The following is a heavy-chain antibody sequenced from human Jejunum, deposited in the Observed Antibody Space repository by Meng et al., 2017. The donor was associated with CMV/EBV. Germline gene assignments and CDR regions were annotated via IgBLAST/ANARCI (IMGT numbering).Heavy chain of an antibody. CDR3: ATLNYGSGSSSDY. CDR1: GFTVSSNY. D-gene: IGHD3-10*01. V-gene: IGHV3-53*01. J-gene: IGHJ4*02. CDR2: IYSGGST. Sequence: EGALVESGGGLIQPGVSLGLSCAASGFTVSSNYMSWVRQAPGKGLEWVSVIYSGGSTYYADSVKGRFTISRDNSKNTLYLQMNSLRVEDTAVYYCATLNYGSGSSSDYWGQGTLVTVSS.